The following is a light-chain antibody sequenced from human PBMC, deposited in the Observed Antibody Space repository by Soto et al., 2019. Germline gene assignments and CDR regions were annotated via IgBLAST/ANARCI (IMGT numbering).Light chain of an antibody. Sequence: EIVLTQSPATLSSFPGDRVTLSCRASQIVTSSVAWYQQRPGQAPRLLIYDTFSRATGIPARFSAKGAGTDFTLTISSLEPEDSAVYFCQLRSDWPPTHTFGQGTRLEIK. CDR2: DTF. CDR3: QLRSDWPPTHT. V-gene: IGKV3-11*01. J-gene: IGKJ5*01. CDR1: QIVTSS.